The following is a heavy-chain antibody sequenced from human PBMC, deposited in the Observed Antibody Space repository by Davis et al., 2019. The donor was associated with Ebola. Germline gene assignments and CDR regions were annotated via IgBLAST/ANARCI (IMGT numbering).Heavy chain of an antibody. CDR3: ARGGYGADGLDY. CDR1: GFTFSSYA. D-gene: IGHD4-17*01. Sequence: GESLKISCSASGFTFSSYAMHWVRQAPGKGLEYVSAISSNGGSTYYADSVKGRFTISRDNSKNTLYLQMNSLRAEDTAVYYCARGGYGADGLDYWGQGTLVTVSS. J-gene: IGHJ4*02. CDR2: ISSNGGST. V-gene: IGHV3-64*04.